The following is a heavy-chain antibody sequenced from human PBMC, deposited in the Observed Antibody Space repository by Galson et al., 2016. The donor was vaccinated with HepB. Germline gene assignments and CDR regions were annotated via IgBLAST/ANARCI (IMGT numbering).Heavy chain of an antibody. CDR2: ISGSAIST. V-gene: IGHV3-23*01. Sequence: SLRLSCAASGFNFNNYAMNWVRQAPGKGLEWVSGISGSAISTYYADSVKGRFTISRDNSRNTLYLEMNSLRVEDAAIYYCAKDLLWQWPTNGMDVWGQGTTVTVSS. J-gene: IGHJ6*02. D-gene: IGHD6-19*01. CDR3: AKDLLWQWPTNGMDV. CDR1: GFNFNNYA.